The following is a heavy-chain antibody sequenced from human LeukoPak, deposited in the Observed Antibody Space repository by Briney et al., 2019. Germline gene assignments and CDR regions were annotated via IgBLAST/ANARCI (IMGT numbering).Heavy chain of an antibody. CDR3: ARVGDDSSGTNFDY. Sequence: SETLSLTCTVSGGSISTNSYYWGWIRQPPGKGLEWIGYIYYSGSTNYNPSLKSRVTISVDTSKNQFSLKLSSVTAADTAVYYCARVGDDSSGTNFDYWGQGTLVTVSS. D-gene: IGHD3-22*01. CDR2: IYYSGST. V-gene: IGHV4-61*05. J-gene: IGHJ4*02. CDR1: GGSISTNSYY.